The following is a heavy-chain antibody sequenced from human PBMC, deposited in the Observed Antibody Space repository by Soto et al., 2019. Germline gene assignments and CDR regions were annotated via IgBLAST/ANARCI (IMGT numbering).Heavy chain of an antibody. Sequence: ASVKVSCKASWYTFTSYAMHWGRQAPGQRLEWMGWINAGNGNTKYSQKFQGRVTITRDTSASTAYMELSSLRSEDTAVYYCARGLGLYYFDYWGQGTLVTVSS. CDR3: ARGLGLYYFDY. J-gene: IGHJ4*02. D-gene: IGHD1-26*01. CDR2: INAGNGNT. V-gene: IGHV1-3*01. CDR1: WYTFTSYA.